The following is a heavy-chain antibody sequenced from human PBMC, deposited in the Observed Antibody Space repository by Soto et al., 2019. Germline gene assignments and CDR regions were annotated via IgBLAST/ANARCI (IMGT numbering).Heavy chain of an antibody. CDR1: GYTCITYG. J-gene: IGHJ4*02. CDR2: ISTYNGDT. D-gene: IGHD3-22*01. V-gene: IGHV1-18*01. CDR3: ARGPTDYYDNSGDYSLDY. Sequence: QVQLVQSGAEVKEPGASVKVSCKASGYTCITYGMSWVRQAPGQGLDWMGGISTYNGDTKYADRLQGRVAMTTDTTTGTAYMELRSLRSDDTAVYYCARGPTDYYDNSGDYSLDYWGQGTLVTVSS.